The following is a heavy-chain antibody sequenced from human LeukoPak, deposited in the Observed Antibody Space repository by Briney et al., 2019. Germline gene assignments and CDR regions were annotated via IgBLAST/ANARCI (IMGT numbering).Heavy chain of an antibody. V-gene: IGHV3-23*01. D-gene: IGHD3-10*01. CDR3: ATGISGPQGYYYGMDV. CDR1: GFTLSSYA. CDR2: ISGNAGST. Sequence: GGSLRLSCAASGFTLSSYAMSWVRQAPGKGLEWVSLISGNAGSTYYADSVKGRFTISRDNAKNSLYLQMNSLRAEDTAVYYCATGISGPQGYYYGMDVWGQGTTVTVSS. J-gene: IGHJ6*02.